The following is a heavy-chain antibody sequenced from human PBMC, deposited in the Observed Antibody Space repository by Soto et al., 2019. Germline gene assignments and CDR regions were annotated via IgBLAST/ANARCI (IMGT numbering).Heavy chain of an antibody. Sequence: PGGSLRLSCAASGFTFSSYAMSWVRQAPGKGLEWVSAISGSGGSTYYADSVKGRFTISRDNSKNTLYLQMNSLRAEDTAVYYCAKDSGMYCGGDCFLGPHAEYFQHWGQGTLVTVSS. V-gene: IGHV3-23*01. CDR1: GFTFSSYA. CDR3: AKDSGMYCGGDCFLGPHAEYFQH. J-gene: IGHJ1*01. CDR2: ISGSGGST. D-gene: IGHD2-21*02.